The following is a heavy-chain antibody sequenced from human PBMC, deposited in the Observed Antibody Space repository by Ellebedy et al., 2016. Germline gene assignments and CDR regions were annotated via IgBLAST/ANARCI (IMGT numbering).Heavy chain of an antibody. CDR1: GFNFSDHA. V-gene: IGHV3-23*01. D-gene: IGHD5-12*01. CDR2: ITGGGSIT. Sequence: GESLKTSCAASGFNFSDHAMNWVRQAPGKGLEWVSGITGGGSITSYADSVKGRFTISRDNSKKTLHLQLNNLRVDDTAVYYCAKDYVYRGSEDWGQGSLVTVSS. CDR3: AKDYVYRGSED. J-gene: IGHJ4*02.